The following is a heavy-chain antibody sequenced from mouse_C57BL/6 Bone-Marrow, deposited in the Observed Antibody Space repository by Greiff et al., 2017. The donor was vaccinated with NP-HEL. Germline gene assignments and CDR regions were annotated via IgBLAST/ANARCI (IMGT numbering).Heavy chain of an antibody. D-gene: IGHD1-1*01. V-gene: IGHV1-69*01. CDR2: IDPSDSYT. CDR3: ARGILGDYYYAMDY. CDR1: GYTFASYW. Sequence: QVQLQQPGAELVMPGASVKLSCKASGYTFASYWMHWVKQRPGQGLEWIGEIDPSDSYTNYNQKFKGKSTLTVDKSSSTAYMQLSSLTSEDSAVYYCARGILGDYYYAMDYWGQGTSVTVSS. J-gene: IGHJ4*01.